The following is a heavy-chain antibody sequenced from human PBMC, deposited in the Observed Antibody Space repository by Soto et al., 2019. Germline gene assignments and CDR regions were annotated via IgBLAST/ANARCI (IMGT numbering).Heavy chain of an antibody. CDR3: ARGLYYYDGSGYSKSFDY. V-gene: IGHV4-59*11. CDR2: RYYSGSS. CDR1: GGSISGHY. Sequence: SETLSLTCTVSGGSISGHYWSWIRQPPGKGLEWIGYRYYSGSSSYNPSLKSRVTISVDTSKNQFSLELTSVTAADTAVYYCARGLYYYDGSGYSKSFDYWGQGTLVTVSS. J-gene: IGHJ4*02. D-gene: IGHD3-22*01.